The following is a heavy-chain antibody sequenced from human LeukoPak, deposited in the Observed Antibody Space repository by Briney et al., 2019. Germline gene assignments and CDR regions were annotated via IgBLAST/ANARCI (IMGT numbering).Heavy chain of an antibody. CDR1: GGSISSYY. J-gene: IGHJ4*02. CDR3: ARGKYSSSFPAFDY. CDR2: IYTSGST. D-gene: IGHD6-6*01. Sequence: PSETLSLTCTVSGGSISSYYWSWIRQPAGKGLEWIGRIYTSGSTNYNPSLKSRVTMSVDTSKNQFSLKLSSVTAADTAVYYCARGKYSSSFPAFDYWGQGTLVTVSS. V-gene: IGHV4-4*07.